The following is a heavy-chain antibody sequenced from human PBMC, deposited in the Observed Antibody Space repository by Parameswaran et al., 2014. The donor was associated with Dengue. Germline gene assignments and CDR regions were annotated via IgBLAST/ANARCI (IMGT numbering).Heavy chain of an antibody. Sequence: RWIRQPPGKGLEWVSAISGSGGSTYYADSVKGRFTISRDNSKNTLYLQMNSLRAEDTAVYYCAKVGEYSGSYCNLWGRGTLVTVSS. V-gene: IGHV3-23*01. D-gene: IGHD1-26*01. CDR3: AKVGEYSGSYCNL. J-gene: IGHJ2*01. CDR2: ISGSGGST.